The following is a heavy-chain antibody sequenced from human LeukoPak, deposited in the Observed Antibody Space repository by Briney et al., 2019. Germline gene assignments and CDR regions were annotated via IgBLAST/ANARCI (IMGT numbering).Heavy chain of an antibody. V-gene: IGHV3-7*03. CDR3: ARDSHASSWYQDY. CDR1: GFTFSGSW. Sequence: PGGSLRLSCAASGFTFSGSWMSWVRQAPGKGLEWVANIKQDGSERYYVDSVKGRFTISRDNAKNSLYLQMNSLRAEDTAVYYCARDSHASSWYQDYWGQGTLVTVSS. J-gene: IGHJ4*02. CDR2: IKQDGSER. D-gene: IGHD6-13*01.